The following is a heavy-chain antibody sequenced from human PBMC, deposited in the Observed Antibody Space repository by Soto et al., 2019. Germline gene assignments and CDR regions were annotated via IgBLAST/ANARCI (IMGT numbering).Heavy chain of an antibody. CDR2: INSDGSTT. CDR3: ARSAYGDYFYYYYMDV. D-gene: IGHD4-17*01. V-gene: IGHV3-74*01. J-gene: IGHJ6*03. Sequence: EVQLVESGGGLVQPGGSQRLSCAASGFTFSSYWMHWVRQAPGKGLVWVSRINSDGSTTNYADSVKGRFTISRDIAKNTLYLQMNSLRAEDTAVYYCARSAYGDYFYYYYMDVWGKGTTVNVSS. CDR1: GFTFSSYW.